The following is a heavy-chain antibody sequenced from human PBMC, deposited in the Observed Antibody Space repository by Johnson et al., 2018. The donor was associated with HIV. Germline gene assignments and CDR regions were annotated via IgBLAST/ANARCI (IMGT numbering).Heavy chain of an antibody. J-gene: IGHJ3*02. CDR1: GFTFDDDA. CDR2: IPWNGGRP. Sequence: VQLVESGGGVVRPGGSLRLSCAASGFTFDDDAMSWVRQGPGKGLEWVSDIPWNGGRPAYADSVKGRFNISGDDSKNTLYLQMNSLRAEDTAIYYCAKDAYTYGPDAFDIWGQGTMVSVSS. CDR3: AKDAYTYGPDAFDI. D-gene: IGHD5-18*01. V-gene: IGHV3-20*04.